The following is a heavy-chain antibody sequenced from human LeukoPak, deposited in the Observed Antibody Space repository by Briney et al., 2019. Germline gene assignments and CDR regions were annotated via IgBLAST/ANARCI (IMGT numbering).Heavy chain of an antibody. D-gene: IGHD1-1*01. CDR3: AREIGYNWNDDYNWFDP. Sequence: PGGSMRLSSAASGFTFSSYWMHWVRQAPGKGLGWVSRINSDGSSTSYADSVKGRFTICRDNAKNTLYLQMNSLRAEDTAVYYCAREIGYNWNDDYNWFDPWGQGTLVTVSS. J-gene: IGHJ5*02. V-gene: IGHV3-74*01. CDR2: INSDGSST. CDR1: GFTFSSYW.